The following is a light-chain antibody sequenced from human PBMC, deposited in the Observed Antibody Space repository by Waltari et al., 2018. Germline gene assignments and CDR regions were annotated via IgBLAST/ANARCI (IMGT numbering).Light chain of an antibody. CDR3: QQYYTYPYT. Sequence: DIQMTQSPSTLSASLGDRVPLTCRGSRSIRTWVAWYQQKLGKAPKILIYKASTLEGGVPSRFSGSGSETEFTLTITSLQPDDFATYYCQQYYTYPYTFGQGTKLEIK. J-gene: IGKJ2*01. CDR1: RSIRTW. V-gene: IGKV1-5*03. CDR2: KAS.